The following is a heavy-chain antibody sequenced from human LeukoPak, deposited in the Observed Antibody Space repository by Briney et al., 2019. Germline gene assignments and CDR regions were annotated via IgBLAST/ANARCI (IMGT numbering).Heavy chain of an antibody. CDR1: GGSVSSSY. CDR3: ARLKLGAYFDL. J-gene: IGHJ2*01. CDR2: IYDSGTT. D-gene: IGHD3-16*01. Sequence: SETLSLTCTVSGGSVSSSYWSWIRQPPGKGLEWVGYIYDSGTTNYNPSLNSRVTISLDTSKNQCSLKLTSVSAADTAVYYCARLKLGAYFDLWGRGTLVTVSS. V-gene: IGHV4-59*08.